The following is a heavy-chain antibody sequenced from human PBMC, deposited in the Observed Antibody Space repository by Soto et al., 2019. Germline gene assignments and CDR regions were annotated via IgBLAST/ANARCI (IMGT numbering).Heavy chain of an antibody. V-gene: IGHV4-39*01. CDR2: IYYSGST. D-gene: IGHD3-3*01. Sequence: SETLSLTCTVSGGSISSSSYYWGRIRQPPGKGLEWIGSIYYSGSTYYNPSLKSRVTISVDTPKNQFSLKQSPVTAADTAVYYCAGLSVDDFGSGYYVNWFDPWGQGTRVTVSS. CDR1: GGSISSSSYY. J-gene: IGHJ5*02. CDR3: AGLSVDDFGSGYYVNWFDP.